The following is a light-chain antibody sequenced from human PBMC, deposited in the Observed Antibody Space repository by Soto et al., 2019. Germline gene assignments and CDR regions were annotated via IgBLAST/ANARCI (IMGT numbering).Light chain of an antibody. CDR2: KAS. J-gene: IGKJ1*01. Sequence: DIQITQSPSSLSASVVHRVTITCRASQNIRSWLAWYQQKPGKVPKLLIYKASSLESEVPSRFSGSGSGTEFTLTISSLQPDDFATYYCQQYDNYWTFGQGTKVDI. CDR3: QQYDNYWT. CDR1: QNIRSW. V-gene: IGKV1-5*03.